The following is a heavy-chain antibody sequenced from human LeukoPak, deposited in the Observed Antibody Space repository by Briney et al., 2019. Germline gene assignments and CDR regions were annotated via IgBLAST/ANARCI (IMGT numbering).Heavy chain of an antibody. V-gene: IGHV1-69*04. J-gene: IGHJ4*02. Sequence: EASVKVSCKASGGTFSSYALSWVRQAPGQGLEWMGRIIPILGIANYAQKFQGRVTITADKSTSTAYMELSSLRSEDTAVYYCARGSTVVTPDSNYFDYWGQGTLVTVSS. CDR1: GGTFSSYA. CDR2: IIPILGIA. CDR3: ARGSTVVTPDSNYFDY. D-gene: IGHD4-23*01.